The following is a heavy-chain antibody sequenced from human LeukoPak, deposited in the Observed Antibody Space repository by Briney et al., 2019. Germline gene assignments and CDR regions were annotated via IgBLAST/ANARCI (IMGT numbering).Heavy chain of an antibody. CDR2: IIPIFGTA. Sequence: ASVKVSCKASGGTFSSYAISWVRQAPGQGLEWMGGIIPIFGTAHYAQKFQGRVTITADKSTSTAYMELSSLRSEDTAVYYCASPGARCLPRRCAFGIWGQGTMVTVSS. J-gene: IGHJ3*02. D-gene: IGHD5/OR15-5a*01. V-gene: IGHV1-69*06. CDR1: GGTFSSYA. CDR3: ASPGARCLPRRCAFGI.